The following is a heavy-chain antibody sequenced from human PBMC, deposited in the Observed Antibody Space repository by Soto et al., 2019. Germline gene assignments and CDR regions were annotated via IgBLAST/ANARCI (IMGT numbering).Heavy chain of an antibody. Sequence: SETLSLTCAVSGYSIRNGYYWGWIRQPPGKGLEWIGTIYHSGSTYYNPSLKSRVTISVDASENHFSLKLSSVTAADTAVYYCARVGPYCGGDCYSPPPWGQGTLVTVSS. D-gene: IGHD2-21*02. CDR1: GYSIRNGYY. V-gene: IGHV4-38-2*01. CDR3: ARVGPYCGGDCYSPPP. J-gene: IGHJ5*02. CDR2: IYHSGST.